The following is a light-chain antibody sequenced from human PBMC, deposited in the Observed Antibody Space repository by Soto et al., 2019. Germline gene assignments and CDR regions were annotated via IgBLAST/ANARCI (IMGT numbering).Light chain of an antibody. J-gene: IGLJ1*01. CDR3: CSYAGSSTLYV. Sequence: QSALTQPASGSGSPGQSICISCTGTNSDIGNHNLVSWYQLHAGKAPKLMIYDVTKRPSGVSNRFSGSKSGNTASLTISGLQAEDEADYYCCSYAGSSTLYVFGTGTKVTVL. V-gene: IGLV2-23*02. CDR1: NSDIGNHNL. CDR2: DVT.